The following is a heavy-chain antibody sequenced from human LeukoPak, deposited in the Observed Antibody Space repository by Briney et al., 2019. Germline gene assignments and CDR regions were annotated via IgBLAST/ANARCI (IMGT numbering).Heavy chain of an antibody. CDR3: ARANQQLSDLDY. J-gene: IGHJ4*02. CDR2: IYYSGSA. Sequence: SETPSLTCTVSGGSISSYHWSWIRQPPGKGLEWIGYIYYSGSANYNPSLKSRVTISVDTSKNQFSLKLTSVTAADTAVYYCARANQQLSDLDYWGQGTLVTVSS. D-gene: IGHD6-13*01. CDR1: GGSISSYH. V-gene: IGHV4-59*01.